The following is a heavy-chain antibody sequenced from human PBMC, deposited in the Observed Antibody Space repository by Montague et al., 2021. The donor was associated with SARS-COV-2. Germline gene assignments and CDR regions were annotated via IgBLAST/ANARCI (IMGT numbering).Heavy chain of an antibody. J-gene: IGHJ3*02. Sequence: CAISGDSVSSNNAAWNWIRQSPSRGLEWLGRTCYRSEWYFDYAVSLRGRITTNPDTSKNQFSLQLDSVTLDDTAVYYCARYSYSGTYFGLNDAFDIWGQGTLVTVS. V-gene: IGHV6-1*01. CDR3: ARYSYSGTYFGLNDAFDI. D-gene: IGHD1-26*01. CDR1: GDSVSSNNAA. CDR2: TCYRSEWYF.